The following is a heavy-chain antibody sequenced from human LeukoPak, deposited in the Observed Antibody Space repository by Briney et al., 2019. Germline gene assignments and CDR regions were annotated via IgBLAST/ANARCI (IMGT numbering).Heavy chain of an antibody. J-gene: IGHJ4*02. CDR3: ALRSSTSWCLRD. CDR1: GFTVSSNY. CDR2: IYSGGNT. V-gene: IGHV3-53*01. D-gene: IGHD2-2*01. Sequence: GGSLRLSCAASGFTVSSNYMSWVRQAPGKGLGWVSVIYSGGNTYYADSVKGRFTISRDNSKNTLYLQMNSLRAEDTAVYYCALRSSTSWCLRDWGQGTLVTVSS.